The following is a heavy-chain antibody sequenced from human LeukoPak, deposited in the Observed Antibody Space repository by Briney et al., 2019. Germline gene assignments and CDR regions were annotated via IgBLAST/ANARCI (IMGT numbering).Heavy chain of an antibody. CDR1: GFTFSSYE. Sequence: GGSLRLSCAASGFTFSSYEMNWVRQAPGKGLEWVSYISSSGSTIYYADSVKGRFTISRDNAKNSLYLQMNSLTAEDTAVYYCASVTYYYDSSGYYHFDYWGQGTLVTVSS. CDR3: ASVTYYYDSSGYYHFDY. D-gene: IGHD3-22*01. V-gene: IGHV3-48*03. J-gene: IGHJ4*02. CDR2: ISSSGSTI.